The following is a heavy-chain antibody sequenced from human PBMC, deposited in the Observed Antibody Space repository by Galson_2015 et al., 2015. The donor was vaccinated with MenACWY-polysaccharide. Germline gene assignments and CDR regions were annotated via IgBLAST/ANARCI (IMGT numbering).Heavy chain of an antibody. V-gene: IGHV3-23*01. Sequence: AMNWVLQAPGKGLEWVSAISGSGGSTYYADSVKGRFTISRDNSKNTLYLQMNSLRAEDTAVYYCAKANGVVVPAAIEYWGQGTLVTVSS. D-gene: IGHD2-2*02. CDR2: ISGSGGST. CDR1: A. CDR3: AKANGVVVPAAIEY. J-gene: IGHJ4*02.